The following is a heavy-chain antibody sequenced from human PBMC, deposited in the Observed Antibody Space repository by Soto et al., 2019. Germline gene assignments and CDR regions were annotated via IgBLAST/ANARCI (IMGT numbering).Heavy chain of an antibody. J-gene: IGHJ6*02. V-gene: IGHV4-4*07. D-gene: IGHD1-7*01. CDR2: IYTSGST. Sequence: SETLSLTCTVSGGSISSYYWSWIRQPAGKGLEWIGRIYTSGSTNYNPSLKSRVTMSVDTSKNQFSLKLSSVTAADTAVYYCARDDPPPPITGSTPYYYGMDVWGQGTTVTVSS. CDR1: GGSISSYY. CDR3: ARDDPPPPITGSTPYYYGMDV.